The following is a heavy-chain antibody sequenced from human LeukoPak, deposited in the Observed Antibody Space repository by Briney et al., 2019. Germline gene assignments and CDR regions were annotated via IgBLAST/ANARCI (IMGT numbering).Heavy chain of an antibody. CDR1: GGSISSSSYY. D-gene: IGHD1-26*01. V-gene: IGHV4-39*07. J-gene: IGHJ3*02. CDR2: IYYSGST. CDR3: ARDAQWEPTFDAFDI. Sequence: SETLSLTCTVSGGSISSSSYYWGWIRQPPGKGLEWIGSIYYSGSTYYNPSLKSRVTISVDTSKNQFSLKLSSVTAADTAVYHCARDAQWEPTFDAFDIWGQGTMVTVSS.